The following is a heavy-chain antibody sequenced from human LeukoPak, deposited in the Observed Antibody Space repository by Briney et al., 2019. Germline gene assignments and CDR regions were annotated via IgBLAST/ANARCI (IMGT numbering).Heavy chain of an antibody. CDR3: ARGHDFGNWFDP. D-gene: IGHD3-3*01. Sequence: SETLSLTCSVSGGSISSYYWTWIRQPAGKGLGWIGRLYDSESDNNNPSLKSRVTISLDRSKNQFSLQLKSVTAADTAVYYCARGHDFGNWFDPWGQGILVIVSS. CDR2: LYDSESD. CDR1: GGSISSYY. V-gene: IGHV4-4*07. J-gene: IGHJ5*02.